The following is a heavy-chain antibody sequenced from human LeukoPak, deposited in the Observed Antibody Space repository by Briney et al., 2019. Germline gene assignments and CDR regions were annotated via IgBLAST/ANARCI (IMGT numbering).Heavy chain of an antibody. J-gene: IGHJ4*02. CDR3: ARDTGSGAGFDY. Sequence: ASVKVSCKASGYTFTSYDINWVRQATGQGLEWMGWMNPNSGNTGYAQKFQGRVTMTRNTSISTAYMELSRLRSDDTAVYYCARDTGSGAGFDYWGQGTLVTVSS. D-gene: IGHD1-26*01. V-gene: IGHV1-8*01. CDR1: GYTFTSYD. CDR2: MNPNSGNT.